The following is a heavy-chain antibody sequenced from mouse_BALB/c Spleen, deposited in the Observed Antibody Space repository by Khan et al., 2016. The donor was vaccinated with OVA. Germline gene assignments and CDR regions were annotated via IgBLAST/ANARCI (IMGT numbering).Heavy chain of an antibody. CDR2: INPNNGGT. CDR3: ARWYFGSTWFAY. Sequence: VQLQQSGPELVKPGASVKISCKTSGYTFTEYTMHWVKQSHGKSLEWIGDINPNNGGTSYNLKFKGKATLTVDKSSSTAYMELRSLTSEDSAVYYCARWYFGSTWFAYWGQGTLVTVSA. J-gene: IGHJ3*01. D-gene: IGHD1-1*01. V-gene: IGHV1-18*01. CDR1: GYTFTEYT.